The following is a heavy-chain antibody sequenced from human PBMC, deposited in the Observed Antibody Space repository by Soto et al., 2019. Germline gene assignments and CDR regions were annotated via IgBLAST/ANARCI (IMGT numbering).Heavy chain of an antibody. V-gene: IGHV3-15*07. CDR3: TTASFYA. Sequence: EVQLVESGGGFANPGGSLRLSCAASGFTFSEVWMNWVRQAPGKGLEWVGRIKSKDVGATTDYAAPVKGKVTISRDDSKNTLFLHMDSLTAEDTAMYYCTTASFYAWGQGTMVTVSS. D-gene: IGHD6-6*01. CDR2: IKSKDVGATT. CDR1: GFTFSEVW. J-gene: IGHJ3*01.